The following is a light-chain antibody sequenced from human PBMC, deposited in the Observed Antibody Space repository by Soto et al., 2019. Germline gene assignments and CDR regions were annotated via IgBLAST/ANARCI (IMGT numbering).Light chain of an antibody. CDR3: QQRSNWPT. Sequence: EIVMTQSPATLSVSPGERATLSCRASQSVSINLAWYQQKPGQVPRLLIYGASTRATGIPARFSGSGSGTEFTLTISSLQSEDFAVYYCQQRSNWPTFGQGTKLEIK. CDR1: QSVSIN. V-gene: IGKV3D-15*01. CDR2: GAS. J-gene: IGKJ2*01.